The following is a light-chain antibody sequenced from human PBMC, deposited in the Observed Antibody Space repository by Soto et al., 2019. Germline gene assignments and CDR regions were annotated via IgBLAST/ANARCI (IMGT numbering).Light chain of an antibody. CDR1: QNVNSN. Sequence: EVVMTQSPATLSVSPGEGATLSCRAGQNVNSNLAWYQQKPGQAPRLLIYRASTRATGIPARFSGSGSGTEFTLTISSLHSEDFAVYYCQQYQSLPLTFGGGTKVDLK. J-gene: IGKJ4*01. V-gene: IGKV3-15*01. CDR3: QQYQSLPLT. CDR2: RAS.